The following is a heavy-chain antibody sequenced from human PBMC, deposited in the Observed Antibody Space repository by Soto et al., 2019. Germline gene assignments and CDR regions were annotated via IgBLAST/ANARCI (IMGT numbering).Heavy chain of an antibody. CDR2: ISGSGGST. CDR1: GFTFISYA. CDR3: AKDSFLEWSPPNGYGMDV. V-gene: IGHV3-23*01. D-gene: IGHD3-3*01. Sequence: WGSLRLSCAASGFTFISYAISFFRHSPLKWREWVSAISGSGGSTYYADSVKGRFTISRDNSKNTLYLQMNSLRAEDTAVYYCAKDSFLEWSPPNGYGMDVWGQGTTVTVSS. J-gene: IGHJ6*02.